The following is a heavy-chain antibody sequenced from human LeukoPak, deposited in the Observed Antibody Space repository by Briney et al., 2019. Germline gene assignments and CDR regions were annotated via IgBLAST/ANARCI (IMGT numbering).Heavy chain of an antibody. CDR3: ARQGGYSSSPDF. D-gene: IGHD6-13*01. V-gene: IGHV4-59*08. CDR1: GGSISNYY. J-gene: IGHJ4*02. Sequence: SETLSLTCTVSGGSISNYYWNWIRQPPGKGLEWIGYIYYSGSTNYNPSLKSRVTISVDTSKNQFSLKLSSVTAADAAVYYCARQGGYSSSPDFWGQGTLVTVSS. CDR2: IYYSGST.